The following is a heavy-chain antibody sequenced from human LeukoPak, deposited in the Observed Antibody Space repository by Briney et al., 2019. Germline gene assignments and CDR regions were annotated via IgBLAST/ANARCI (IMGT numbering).Heavy chain of an antibody. Sequence: GGSLRLSCAASGVTLSDHHMDWVRQAPGKGLEWVSAISGSGGSTYYADSVKGRFTISRDNSKNTLYLQMNSLRAEDTAVYYCAKVLRLGELSFDYWGQGTLVTVSS. V-gene: IGHV3-23*01. CDR2: ISGSGGST. J-gene: IGHJ4*02. D-gene: IGHD3-16*02. CDR3: AKVLRLGELSFDY. CDR1: GVTLSDHH.